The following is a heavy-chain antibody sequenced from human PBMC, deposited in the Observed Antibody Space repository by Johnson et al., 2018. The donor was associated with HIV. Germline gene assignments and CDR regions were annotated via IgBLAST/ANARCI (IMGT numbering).Heavy chain of an antibody. V-gene: IGHV3-23*01. CDR1: GFTFSSYA. CDR3: AREYYGSGSMEAFDI. Sequence: VQLLESGGGLVQPGGCLRLSCVASGFTFSSYAMNWVRQTPGKGLEWVSSINWNGGSTDYIDSVKGRFTISRDNSKNTLYLQMNSLRAEDTAVYYCAREYYGSGSMEAFDIWGQGTMVTVSS. D-gene: IGHD3-10*01. J-gene: IGHJ3*02. CDR2: INWNGGST.